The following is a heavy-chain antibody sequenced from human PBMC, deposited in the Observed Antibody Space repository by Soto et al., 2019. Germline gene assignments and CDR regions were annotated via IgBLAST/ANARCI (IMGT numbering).Heavy chain of an antibody. CDR3: ARAKRTDSSGYYYDGDFDY. D-gene: IGHD3-22*01. Sequence: PSETLSLTCTVSGGSISSGGYYWSWIRQHPGKGLEWIGYIYYSGSTYYNPSLKSRVTISVDTSKNQFSLKLSSVTAADTAVYYCARAKRTDSSGYYYDGDFDYWGQGTLVTVSS. CDR1: GGSISSGGYY. J-gene: IGHJ4*02. CDR2: IYYSGST. V-gene: IGHV4-31*03.